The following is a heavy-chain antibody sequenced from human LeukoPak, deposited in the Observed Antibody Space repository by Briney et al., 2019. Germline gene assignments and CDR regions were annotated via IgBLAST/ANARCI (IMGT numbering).Heavy chain of an antibody. CDR2: IYHSGST. CDR1: GYPISSGYY. V-gene: IGHV4-38-2*02. Sequence: SETLSLTCIVSGYPISSGYYWDWIRQPPGKGLEWIGTIYHSGSTYYNPSLKSRVIISVDTSKNQFSLKLSSVTAADTAVYYCARPRYGGDSADYWGQGTLVTV. D-gene: IGHD4-23*01. CDR3: ARPRYGGDSADY. J-gene: IGHJ4*02.